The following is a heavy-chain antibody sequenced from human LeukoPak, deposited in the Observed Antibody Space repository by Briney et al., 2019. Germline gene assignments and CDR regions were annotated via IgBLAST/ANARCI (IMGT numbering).Heavy chain of an antibody. J-gene: IGHJ6*02. Sequence: ASVKVSCKASGYTFTSYYTHWVRQAPGQGLEWMGIINPSGGSTSYAQKFQGRVTMTRDTSTSTVYMELSGLRSEDTAVYYCARESSIDYYDSSYGMDVWGQGTTVTVSS. V-gene: IGHV1-46*01. CDR1: GYTFTSYY. CDR3: ARESSIDYYDSSYGMDV. D-gene: IGHD3-22*01. CDR2: INPSGGST.